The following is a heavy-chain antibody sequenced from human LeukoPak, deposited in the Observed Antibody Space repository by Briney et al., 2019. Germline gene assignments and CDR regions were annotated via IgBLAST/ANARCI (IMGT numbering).Heavy chain of an antibody. V-gene: IGHV3-9*01. D-gene: IGHD3-22*01. J-gene: IGHJ6*02. CDR3: AKALPYYYDSSGYYYYYGMDV. CDR1: GFTFDDYA. CDR2: ISWNSGSI. Sequence: GGSLRLSCAASGFTFDDYAMHWVRQAPGKGLEWVSGISWNSGSIGYADSVKGRFTISRDNAKNSLYLQMNSLRAEDTALYYCAKALPYYYDSSGYYYYYGMDVWGQGTTVTDSS.